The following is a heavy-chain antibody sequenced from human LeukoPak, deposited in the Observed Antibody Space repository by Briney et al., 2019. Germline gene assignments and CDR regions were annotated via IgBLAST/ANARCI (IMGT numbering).Heavy chain of an antibody. CDR3: ARDETYSDVWSGSAGGGKGNYLDY. CDR1: GYTFTGYY. Sequence: GASVKVSCKASGYTFTGYYMHWVRQAPGQGLEWMGWINPNSGGTNYAQKFQGRVTMTRDTSISTAYMELSRLRSDDTAMYYCARDETYSDVWSGSAGGGKGNYLDYWGQGILVTVSS. CDR2: INPNSGGT. V-gene: IGHV1-2*02. J-gene: IGHJ4*02. D-gene: IGHD3-3*01.